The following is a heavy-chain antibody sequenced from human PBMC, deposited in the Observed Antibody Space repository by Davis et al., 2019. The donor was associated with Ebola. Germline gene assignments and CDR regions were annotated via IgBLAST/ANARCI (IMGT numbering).Heavy chain of an antibody. V-gene: IGHV3-23*01. J-gene: IGHJ4*02. Sequence: PGGSLRLSCAASGFTFSNAWMSWVRQAPGKGLEWVSGISGSGGSLSYADSAKGRFTISRDDSKNTLFLQMNSLRVEDTAVYYCAKSGGSSRTYYFDCWGQGTLVTVSS. CDR3: AKSGGSSRTYYFDC. D-gene: IGHD3-16*01. CDR2: ISGSGGSL. CDR1: GFTFSNAW.